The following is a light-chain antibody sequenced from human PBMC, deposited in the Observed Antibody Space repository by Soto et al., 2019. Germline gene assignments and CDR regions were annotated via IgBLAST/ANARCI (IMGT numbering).Light chain of an antibody. CDR3: QQYSSSGT. V-gene: IGKV3-20*01. J-gene: IGKJ1*01. Sequence: EIVMTQSPRTRSVSKGERASLCCRASQSVSSNHLAWYQQKPGQAPRLLIYGGSSRATGIPVRFSGSGSGTDFTLTITRLEPEDFAMYYCQQYSSSGTFGQGTKVDI. CDR2: GGS. CDR1: QSVSSNH.